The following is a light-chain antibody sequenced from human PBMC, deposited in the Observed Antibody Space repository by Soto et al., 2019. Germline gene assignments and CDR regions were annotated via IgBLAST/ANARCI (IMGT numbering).Light chain of an antibody. CDR1: SSDVGGYNY. CDR3: ISYTSSSTRV. V-gene: IGLV2-14*01. Sequence: QSALTQPASVSGSPGQSITISCTVTSSDVGGYNYVSWYQQHPGRAPKLMIYEVSNRPSGVSTRFSGSKSGNTASLTISELQAEDEADYYCISYTSSSTRVFGTGTKVTVL. CDR2: EVS. J-gene: IGLJ1*01.